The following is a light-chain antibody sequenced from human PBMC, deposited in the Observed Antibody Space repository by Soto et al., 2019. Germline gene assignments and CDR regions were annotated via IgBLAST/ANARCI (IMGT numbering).Light chain of an antibody. J-gene: IGLJ2*01. CDR2: EGT. Sequence: QSALTQPASVSGSPGQSITISCTGTTSDVGSYNLVSWYQQHPGKVPQLMIYEGTKRPSGVSNRFSGSQSGNTASLTISGLQAEDEADYYCSSYAGSGTHVVFGGGTKLTDL. CDR1: TSDVGSYNL. V-gene: IGLV2-23*01. CDR3: SSYAGSGTHVV.